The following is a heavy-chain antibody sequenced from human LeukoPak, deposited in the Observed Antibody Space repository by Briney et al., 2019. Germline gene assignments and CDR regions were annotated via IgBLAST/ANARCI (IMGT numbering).Heavy chain of an antibody. CDR2: IYYTGST. Sequence: SETLSLTCTVSGVSISSSSYFWVWIPQPPGKGLEWIESIYYTGSTYYSPSRKSRVTISVDTSKNHYSLKLSSVTAADTAVYYCARLDFPHYFDCWGQGTLVTVSS. CDR3: ARLDFPHYFDC. CDR1: GVSISSSSYF. D-gene: IGHD2/OR15-2a*01. V-gene: IGHV4-39*02. J-gene: IGHJ4*02.